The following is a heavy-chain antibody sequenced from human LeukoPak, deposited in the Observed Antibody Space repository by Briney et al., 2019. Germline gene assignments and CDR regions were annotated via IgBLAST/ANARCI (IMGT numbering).Heavy chain of an antibody. Sequence: SETLSLTCTVSGGSISSYYWSWIRQPAGKGLEWIGRIYTSGSTNYNPSLKSRVTISVDTSKNQFSLKLSSVTAADTAVYYCARAARGITIFGVGTPRYYYYYMDVWGKGTTVTVSS. V-gene: IGHV4-4*07. CDR2: IYTSGST. CDR3: ARAARGITIFGVGTPRYYYYYMDV. D-gene: IGHD3-3*01. CDR1: GGSISSYY. J-gene: IGHJ6*03.